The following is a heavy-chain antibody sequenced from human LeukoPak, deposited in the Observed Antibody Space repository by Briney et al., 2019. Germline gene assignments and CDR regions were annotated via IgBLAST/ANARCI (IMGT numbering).Heavy chain of an antibody. J-gene: IGHJ3*02. CDR3: ATPRYSGSYGDAFDI. Sequence: ASVKLSCKVSGYTFTDYYMHWVQQAPGKGLEWMGLVDPEDGETIYAEKFQGRVTITADTSTDTAYMELSSLKSEDTAVYYCATPRYSGSYGDAFDIWGQGTMVTVSS. CDR1: GYTFTDYY. D-gene: IGHD1-26*01. V-gene: IGHV1-69-2*01. CDR2: VDPEDGET.